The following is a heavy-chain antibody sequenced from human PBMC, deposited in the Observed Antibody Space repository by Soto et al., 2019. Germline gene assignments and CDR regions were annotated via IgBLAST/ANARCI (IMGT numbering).Heavy chain of an antibody. CDR3: AKDRSAGNYYYYYMDV. D-gene: IGHD3-10*01. CDR1: GFTVDDYA. CDR2: ISWNSGSI. V-gene: IGHV3-9*01. J-gene: IGHJ6*03. Sequence: EVQLVESGGGLVQPGRSLRLSCAASGFTVDDYAMHWVRQAPGKGLEWVSGISWNSGSIGYADSVKGRFTISRDNAKNSLYLQMNSLRAEDTALYYCAKDRSAGNYYYYYMDVWGKGTTVTVSS.